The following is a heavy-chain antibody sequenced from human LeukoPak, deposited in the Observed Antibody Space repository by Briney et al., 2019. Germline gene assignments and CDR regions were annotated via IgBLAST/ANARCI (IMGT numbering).Heavy chain of an antibody. V-gene: IGHV3-30-3*01. CDR3: ARDNCSSTSCYGGEYYFDY. D-gene: IGHD2-2*01. Sequence: GGSLRLSCAASGFTFSSYAMHWVRQAPGKGLEWVAVISYDGSNKYYADSVKGRFTISRDNSKNTLYLQMNSLRAEDTAVYYCARDNCSSTSCYGGEYYFDYWGQGTLVTVSS. CDR1: GFTFSSYA. J-gene: IGHJ4*02. CDR2: ISYDGSNK.